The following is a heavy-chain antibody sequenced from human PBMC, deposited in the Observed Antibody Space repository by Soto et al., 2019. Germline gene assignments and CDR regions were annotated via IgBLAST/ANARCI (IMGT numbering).Heavy chain of an antibody. D-gene: IGHD2-15*01. V-gene: IGHV4-34*01. J-gene: IGHJ6*03. CDR1: GGSFSGYY. CDR3: ARGSGGGSSKGGNHYYYMDV. Sequence: QVQLQQWGAGLLKPSETLSLTCAVYGGSFSGYYWSWIRQPPGKGLEWIGEINNSGSTNYNPSLKSRVTISVDTSKNQFSLKLSSVTAADTAVYYCARGSGGGSSKGGNHYYYMDVWGKGTTVTVSS. CDR2: INNSGST.